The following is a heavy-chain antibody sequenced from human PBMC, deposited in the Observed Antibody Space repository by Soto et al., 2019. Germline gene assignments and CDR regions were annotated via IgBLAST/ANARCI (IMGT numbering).Heavy chain of an antibody. CDR3: ARFGCSSTSCYLYYYYYGMDV. V-gene: IGHV3-7*03. CDR1: GFTFSSYW. D-gene: IGHD2-2*01. Sequence: GGSLRLSCAASGFTFSSYWMSWVRQSPGKGLEWVANIKQDGSEKYYVDSVKGRFTISRDNAKNSLYLQVNSLRAEDTAVYYCARFGCSSTSCYLYYYYYGMDVWGQGTTVTVSS. J-gene: IGHJ6*02. CDR2: IKQDGSEK.